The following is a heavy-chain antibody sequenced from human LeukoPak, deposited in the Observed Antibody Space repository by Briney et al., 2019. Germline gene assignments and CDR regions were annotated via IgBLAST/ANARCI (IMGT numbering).Heavy chain of an antibody. CDR2: IYTSGST. J-gene: IGHJ5*02. D-gene: IGHD6-6*01. V-gene: IGHV4-4*07. CDR1: GGSISSYY. CDR3: ARDVAELAARVWFDP. Sequence: SETLSLTCTVSGGSISSYYWSWIRQPAGKGLEWIGRIYTSGSTNYNPSLKSRVTMSVDTPKNQFSLKLSSVTAADTAVYYCARDVAELAARVWFDPWGQGTLVTVSS.